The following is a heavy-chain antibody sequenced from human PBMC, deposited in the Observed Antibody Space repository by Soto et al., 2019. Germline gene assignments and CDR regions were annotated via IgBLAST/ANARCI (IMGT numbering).Heavy chain of an antibody. CDR1: GGTFSSYT. Sequence: QVQLVQSGAEVKKPGSSVKVSCKASGGTFSSYTISWVRQALGQGLEWMGRIIPILGIANYAQKFQGRVTISADKSTSTAYMEVSSLRSEDTAVYYYARDVDIWGQATMVTVSS. V-gene: IGHV1-69*08. J-gene: IGHJ3*02. CDR2: IIPILGIA. CDR3: ARDVDI.